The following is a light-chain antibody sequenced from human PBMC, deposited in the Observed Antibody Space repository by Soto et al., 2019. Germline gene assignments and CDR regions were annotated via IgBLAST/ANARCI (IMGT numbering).Light chain of an antibody. CDR1: QTITRY. V-gene: IGKV1-39*01. CDR2: AAS. CDR3: EQSFSFPVT. J-gene: IGKJ2*01. Sequence: DIQMTQSPSSLSASVGDRVTITCRANQTITRYLNWYQQKPGTAPKLLIYAASSLQERVPSRFIGSGSSTDLSLTIGNLPPEALAAQSCEQSFSFPVTFGQHTKLQIK.